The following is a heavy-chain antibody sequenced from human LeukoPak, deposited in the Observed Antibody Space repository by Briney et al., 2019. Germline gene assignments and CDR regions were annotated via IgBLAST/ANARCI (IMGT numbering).Heavy chain of an antibody. CDR3: ARERDGYNYYYYYMDV. Sequence: PSETLSLTCTVSGGSISSYYWSWIRQPPGKGLEWIGYIYYSGSTNYNPSLKSRVTISVDTSKNQFSLKLSSVTAADTAVYYCARERDGYNYYYYYMDVWGKGTTVTVSS. V-gene: IGHV4-59*01. CDR1: GGSISSYY. J-gene: IGHJ6*03. D-gene: IGHD5-24*01. CDR2: IYYSGST.